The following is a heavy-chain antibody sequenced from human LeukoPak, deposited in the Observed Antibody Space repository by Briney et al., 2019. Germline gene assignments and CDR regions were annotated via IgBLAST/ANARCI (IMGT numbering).Heavy chain of an antibody. CDR3: GGRLELTEYYFDY. J-gene: IGHJ4*02. D-gene: IGHD1-7*01. V-gene: IGHV3-21*01. CDR1: GFTFSSYS. Sequence: PGGSLRLSCAASGFTFSSYSMNWVRQAPEKGLEWVSSISSSSSYIYYADSVKGRFTISRDNAKNSLYLQMNSLRAEDTAVYYCGGRLELTEYYFDYWGQGTLVTVSS. CDR2: ISSSSSYI.